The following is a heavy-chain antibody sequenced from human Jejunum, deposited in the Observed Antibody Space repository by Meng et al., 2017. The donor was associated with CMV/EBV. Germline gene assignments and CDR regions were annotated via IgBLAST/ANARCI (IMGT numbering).Heavy chain of an antibody. J-gene: IGHJ4*02. CDR3: AKGHSIGYNYLDS. CDR1: GYPFSPYG. D-gene: IGHD6-19*01. CDR2: IRGGGGGT. V-gene: IGHV3-23*01. Sequence: SGYPFSPYGVSWVRQAPGKGLEWVSAIRGGGGGTYYADSVKGRFTFSRDNSETTLFLQMNSLRAEDTAVYYCAKGHSIGYNYLDSWGQGTLVTVSS.